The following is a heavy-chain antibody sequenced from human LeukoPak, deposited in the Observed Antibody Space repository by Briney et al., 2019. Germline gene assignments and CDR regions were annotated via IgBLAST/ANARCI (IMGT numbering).Heavy chain of an antibody. Sequence: SETLSLTCTVSGGSISSYYWSWIRQPAGKGLEWIGRIYTSGSTNYNPSLKSRVTMSVDTSKNQFSLKLSSVTAADTAVYYCAREKTVLRFLEWLYDAFDIWGQGTMVTVSS. J-gene: IGHJ3*02. V-gene: IGHV4-4*07. D-gene: IGHD3-3*01. CDR2: IYTSGST. CDR1: GGSISSYY. CDR3: AREKTVLRFLEWLYDAFDI.